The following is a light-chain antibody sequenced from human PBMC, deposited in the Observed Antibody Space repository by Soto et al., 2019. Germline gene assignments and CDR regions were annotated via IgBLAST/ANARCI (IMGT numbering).Light chain of an antibody. Sequence: QSALTQPASVSGSPGQSITISCTGTSSDVSGNNYVSWYQHHPGKVPKVMIYDVSNRPSGVSNRFSGSKSGNTASLTISGLQAEDEADYYCSSYTSSSLDWVFGGGTKLTVL. V-gene: IGLV2-14*03. CDR3: SSYTSSSLDWV. J-gene: IGLJ3*02. CDR2: DVS. CDR1: SSDVSGNNY.